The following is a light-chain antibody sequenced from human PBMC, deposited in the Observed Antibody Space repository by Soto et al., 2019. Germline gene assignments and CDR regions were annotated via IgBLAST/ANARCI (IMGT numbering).Light chain of an antibody. Sequence: QSALTQPPSVSGAPGQRVTISCTGSSSNIGAGYDVHWYQQLPGTAPKLLIYGNSNRPSGVPDRFSGSKSGTSASLAITGLQAEDEADYYCHSYDSSLSGSYLFGTGPKATVL. CDR2: GNS. CDR1: SSNIGAGYD. J-gene: IGLJ1*01. CDR3: HSYDSSLSGSYL. V-gene: IGLV1-40*01.